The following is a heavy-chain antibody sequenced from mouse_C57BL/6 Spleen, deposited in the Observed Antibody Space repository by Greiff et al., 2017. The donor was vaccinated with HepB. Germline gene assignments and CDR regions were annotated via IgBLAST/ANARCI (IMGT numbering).Heavy chain of an antibody. Sequence: EVKLVESGGGLVQPGGSLSLSCAASGFTFTDYYLSWVRQPPGKALEWLGFIRNKANGYTTEYSASVRGRFTISRDNSQSILYLQMNALRAEDSATYYSARYYGSSFVYWGQGTTLTVAP. CDR2: IRNKANGYTT. CDR1: GFTFTDYY. J-gene: IGHJ2*01. D-gene: IGHD1-1*01. CDR3: ARYYGSSFVY. V-gene: IGHV7-3*01.